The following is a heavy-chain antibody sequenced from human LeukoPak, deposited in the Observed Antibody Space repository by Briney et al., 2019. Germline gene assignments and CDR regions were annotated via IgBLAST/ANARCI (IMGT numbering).Heavy chain of an antibody. CDR3: ARIYDSTWYFDL. V-gene: IGHV1-3*01. CDR1: GYTFTSYA. D-gene: IGHD3-22*01. CDR2: INAGNGNT. J-gene: IGHJ2*01. Sequence: SVKVSCKASGYTFTSYAMHWVRQAPGQRLEWMGWINAGNGNTKYSQKFQGRVTITRDTSTSTAYMELRSLRSDDTAVYYCARIYDSTWYFDLWGRGTLVTVSS.